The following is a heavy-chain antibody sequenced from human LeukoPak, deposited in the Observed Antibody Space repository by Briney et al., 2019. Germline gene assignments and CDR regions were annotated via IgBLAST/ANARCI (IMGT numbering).Heavy chain of an antibody. CDR3: TRTYSSSSIDY. Sequence: PSETLSLTCTVSGGSISTYYWSWIRQPPGKGLEWLGYIFYTGSTNYNPSLKRRVTMSIDTSKNQFSLKLSSVTAADTAVYYCTRTYSSSSIDYWGQGALVTVSS. CDR2: IFYTGST. D-gene: IGHD6-6*01. J-gene: IGHJ4*02. V-gene: IGHV4-59*01. CDR1: GGSISTYY.